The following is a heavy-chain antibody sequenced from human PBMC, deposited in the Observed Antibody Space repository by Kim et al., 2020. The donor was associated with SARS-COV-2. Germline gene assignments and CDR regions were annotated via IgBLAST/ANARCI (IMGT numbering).Heavy chain of an antibody. CDR2: IYYSGST. D-gene: IGHD6-19*01. CDR1: GGSISSSSYY. J-gene: IGHJ5*02. CDR3: ARRRIAVAGKKWFDP. Sequence: SETLSLTCTVSGGSISSSSYYWGWIRQPPGKGLEWIGSIYYSGSTYYNPSLKSRVTISVDTSKNQFSLKLSSVTAADTAVYYCARRRIAVAGKKWFDPWGQGTLVTVSS. V-gene: IGHV4-39*01.